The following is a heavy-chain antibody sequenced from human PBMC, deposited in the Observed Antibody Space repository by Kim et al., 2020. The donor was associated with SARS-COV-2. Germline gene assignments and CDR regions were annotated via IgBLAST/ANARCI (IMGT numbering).Heavy chain of an antibody. CDR1: GFTFSSYA. CDR2: ISYDGSNK. D-gene: IGHD4-17*01. CDR3: ARDRNYGGNSIDFDY. V-gene: IGHV3-30*04. J-gene: IGHJ4*02. Sequence: GGSLRLSCAASGFTFSSYAMHWVRQAPGKGLEWVAVISYDGSNKYYADSVKGRFTISRDNSKNTLYLQMNSLRAEDTAVYYCARDRNYGGNSIDFDYWGQGTLVTVSS.